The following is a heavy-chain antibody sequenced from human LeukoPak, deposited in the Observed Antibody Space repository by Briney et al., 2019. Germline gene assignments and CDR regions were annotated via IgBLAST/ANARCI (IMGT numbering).Heavy chain of an antibody. V-gene: IGHV3-30*19. Sequence: PGRSLRLSCAASGFTFSIYGMHWVRQAPGKGLEWVAVIWNDGSNKYYADSVKGRFTISRDNSKNTLYLQMNSLRAEDTAVYYCASYGGNSVGDAFDIWGQGTMVTVSS. J-gene: IGHJ3*02. CDR2: IWNDGSNK. CDR3: ASYGGNSVGDAFDI. D-gene: IGHD4-23*01. CDR1: GFTFSIYG.